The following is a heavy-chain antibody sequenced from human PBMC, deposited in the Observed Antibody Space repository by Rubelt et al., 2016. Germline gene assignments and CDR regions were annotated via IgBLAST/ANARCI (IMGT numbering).Heavy chain of an antibody. J-gene: IGHJ2*01. CDR3: ASPSTGVLNWYFDL. D-gene: IGHD7-27*01. CDR2: VNHSGTT. CDR1: GASFSGNY. Sequence: QVQLQQWGAGLLKPSETLSLTCGVYGASFSGNYWSWIRQPPGKGLEWIGEVNHSGTTNYNPSLKSRVTMSLDPSKNQFSLGLGSGTAADTAVYYCASPSTGVLNWYFDLWGRGTLVTVSS. V-gene: IGHV4-34*01.